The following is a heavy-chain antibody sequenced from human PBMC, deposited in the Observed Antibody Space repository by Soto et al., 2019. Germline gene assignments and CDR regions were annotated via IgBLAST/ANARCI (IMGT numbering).Heavy chain of an antibody. D-gene: IGHD1-1*01. Sequence: PGGPLSLSCTVAGLTVSGNYRSWVRQAPGKGLEWVSVIYSVGSTNYADSVKGRFTISRDNSKNTLYLQMNSLRAEDTAMYYRARETGGRYYYGMDVWGQGTTVTVSS. J-gene: IGHJ6*02. CDR1: GLTVSGNY. V-gene: IGHV3-53*01. CDR2: IYSVGST. CDR3: ARETGGRYYYGMDV.